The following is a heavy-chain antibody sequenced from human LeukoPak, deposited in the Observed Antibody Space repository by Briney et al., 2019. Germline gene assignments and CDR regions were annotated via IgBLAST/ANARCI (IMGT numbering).Heavy chain of an antibody. J-gene: IGHJ4*02. V-gene: IGHV4-39*07. Sequence: SETLSLTCTVSGDSISSSGYYWGWIRQPPGKGLEWIGSIYYSGSTYYNPSLKSRVTISIDTSKNQFSPKLSSVTAADTAVYYCARLTYYYDSSGYSTTYYFDYWGQGTLVTVSS. CDR3: ARLTYYYDSSGYSTTYYFDY. CDR1: GDSISSSGYY. D-gene: IGHD3-22*01. CDR2: IYYSGST.